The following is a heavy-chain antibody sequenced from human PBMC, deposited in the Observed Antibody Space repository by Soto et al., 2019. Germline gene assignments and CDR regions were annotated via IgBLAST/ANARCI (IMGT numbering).Heavy chain of an antibody. CDR1: GGSISSYY. CDR2: IYYSGST. D-gene: IGHD3-10*01. Sequence: QVQLQESGPGLVKPSETLSLTCTVSGGSISSYYWSWIRQPPGKGLEWIGYIYYSGSTNYNPSLTGRCTISVPTPTRQFPLKLSSVTAADTAVYYWARGHGAVALRGVFAYGGQGTLVTVSS. CDR3: ARGHGAVALRGVFAY. V-gene: IGHV4-59*08. J-gene: IGHJ4*02.